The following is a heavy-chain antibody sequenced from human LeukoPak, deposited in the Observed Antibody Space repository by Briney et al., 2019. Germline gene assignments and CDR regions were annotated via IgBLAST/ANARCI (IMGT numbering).Heavy chain of an antibody. D-gene: IGHD2/OR15-2a*01. J-gene: IGHJ6*03. V-gene: IGHV4-59*01. CDR3: GRHPTSMLGRHFMDV. CDR2: IYYSGST. CDR1: GGSISSYY. Sequence: PSETLSLTCTVSGGSISSYYWSWIRQPPGKGLEWIGYIYYSGSTNYNPSLKSRVTISVDTSKNQFSLKLSSVTAADTAVYYCGRHPTSMLGRHFMDVWGIGTTVTVSS.